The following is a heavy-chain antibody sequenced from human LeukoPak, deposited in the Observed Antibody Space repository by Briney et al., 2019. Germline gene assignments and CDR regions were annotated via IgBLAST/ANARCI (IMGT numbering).Heavy chain of an antibody. J-gene: IGHJ4*02. V-gene: IGHV4-59*01. CDR1: GDSISSYY. Sequence: ASETLSLTCTVSGDSISSYYWSWIRQPPGKGLEWIGYIYYSGSTYYNPSLKSRVTISVDTSKNQFSLKLSSVTAADTAVYYCARVDDSSGSMFDYWGQGTLVTVSS. CDR2: IYYSGST. D-gene: IGHD3-22*01. CDR3: ARVDDSSGSMFDY.